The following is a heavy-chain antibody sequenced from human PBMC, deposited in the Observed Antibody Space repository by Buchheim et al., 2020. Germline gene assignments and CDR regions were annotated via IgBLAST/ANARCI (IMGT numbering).Heavy chain of an antibody. CDR3: ASASLLWFGELLQYYYYGMDV. Sequence: QVQLVQSGAEVKKPGSSVKVSCKASGGTFSSYAISWVRQAPGQGLEWMGGIIPIFGTANYAQKFQGRVTITADESPSTAYMELSSLRSEDTAVYYCASASLLWFGELLQYYYYGMDVWGQGTT. J-gene: IGHJ6*02. CDR1: GGTFSSYA. D-gene: IGHD3-10*01. CDR2: IIPIFGTA. V-gene: IGHV1-69*01.